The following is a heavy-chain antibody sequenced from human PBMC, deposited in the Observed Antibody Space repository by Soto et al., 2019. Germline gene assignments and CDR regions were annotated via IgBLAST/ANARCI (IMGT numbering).Heavy chain of an antibody. CDR1: GFTFKTFV. CDR3: VRQRGVMTDFAYFDS. D-gene: IGHD2-21*02. Sequence: EVQLVESGGGLVQPGGSLRLSCAASGFTFKTFVMNWVRQAPGKGLEWVSYISGTTDTINFADCVRGRFTISRDNAKNSMFLQMDSLRDADTAVYYCVRQRGVMTDFAYFDSWGQGTLVTVSS. V-gene: IGHV3-48*02. J-gene: IGHJ4*02. CDR2: ISGTTDTI.